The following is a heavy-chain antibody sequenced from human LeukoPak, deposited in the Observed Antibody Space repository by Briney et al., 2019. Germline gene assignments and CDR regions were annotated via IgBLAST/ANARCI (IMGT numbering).Heavy chain of an antibody. CDR2: ISGSGGST. J-gene: IGHJ4*02. CDR3: ARTIAVAGTGSDY. Sequence: PGGSLRLSCAASGFNFSSYAMSWVRQAPGKGLEWVSAISGSGGSTYYADSVKGRFTISRDNSKNTLYLQMNSLRAEGTAVYYCARTIAVAGTGSDYWGQGTLVTVSS. D-gene: IGHD6-19*01. V-gene: IGHV3-23*01. CDR1: GFNFSSYA.